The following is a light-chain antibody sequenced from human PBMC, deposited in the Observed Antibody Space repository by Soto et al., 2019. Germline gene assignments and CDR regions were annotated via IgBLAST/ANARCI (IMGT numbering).Light chain of an antibody. CDR3: QQSYSTPP. V-gene: IGKV1-39*01. CDR1: QSVRSNY. Sequence: TQSPGTLSLSSGERATLSCRASQSVRSNYLAWYQQKPGKAPKLLSYAASSLQSGVPSRFSGSGSGTDFTLTISSLQPEDFATYYCQQSYSTPPFGQGTKLQIK. CDR2: AAS. J-gene: IGKJ2*01.